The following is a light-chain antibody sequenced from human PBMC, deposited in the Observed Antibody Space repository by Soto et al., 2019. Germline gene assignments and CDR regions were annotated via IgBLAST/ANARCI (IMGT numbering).Light chain of an antibody. V-gene: IGKV3-11*01. CDR2: DAS. CDR1: QSVSSN. Sequence: EIVMTQSPATLSVSPGERATLSCRASQSVSSNLAWYQQKPGQAPRLLIYDASNRATGIPARFSGSGSGTDFTLTINSLEPEDSAVYYCQQRNNWPSFGQGTRLEIK. CDR3: QQRNNWPS. J-gene: IGKJ5*01.